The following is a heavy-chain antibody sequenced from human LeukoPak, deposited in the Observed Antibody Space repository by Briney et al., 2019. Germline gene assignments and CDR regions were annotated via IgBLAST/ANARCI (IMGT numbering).Heavy chain of an antibody. CDR3: ATGGSGIRN. V-gene: IGHV1-18*01. CDR1: GYTFTNYG. CDR2: ISAYNGNT. J-gene: IGHJ4*02. D-gene: IGHD1-26*01. Sequence: VASVKVSCKASGYTFTNYGISWVRQAPGQGLEWMGWISAYNGNTNYAQKFQGRVTMTEDTSTDTAYMELSSLRSEDTAVYYCATGGSGIRNWGQGTLVTVSS.